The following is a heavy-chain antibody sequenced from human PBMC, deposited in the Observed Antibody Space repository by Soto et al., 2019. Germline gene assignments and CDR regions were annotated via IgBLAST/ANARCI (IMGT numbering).Heavy chain of an antibody. CDR2: IYYSGST. J-gene: IGHJ6*03. CDR1: GGSISSSSYY. CDR3: KGYYYGSGSSLLYYYYMDV. Sequence: QLQLQESGPGLGKPSETLSLTCTVSGGSISSSSYYWGWIRQPPGKGLEWIGSIYYSGSTYYNPSLKSRVTISVDTSQNQFSLKLSSVTAADTAVYYCKGYYYGSGSSLLYYYYMDVWGKGTTVTVSS. D-gene: IGHD3-10*01. V-gene: IGHV4-39*01.